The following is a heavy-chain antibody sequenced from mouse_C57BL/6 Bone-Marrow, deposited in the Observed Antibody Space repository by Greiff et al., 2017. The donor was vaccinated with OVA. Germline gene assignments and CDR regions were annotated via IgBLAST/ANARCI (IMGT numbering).Heavy chain of an antibody. CDR2: IYPRSGNT. Sequence: VHLVESGAELARPGASVKLSCKASGYTFTSYGISWVKQRTGPGLEWIGEIYPRSGNTYYNEKFKGKATLTADKSSSTAYMELRSLTSEDSAVYFCARSDYYAMDYWGQGTSVTVSS. CDR1: GYTFTSYG. J-gene: IGHJ4*01. CDR3: ARSDYYAMDY. V-gene: IGHV1-81*01.